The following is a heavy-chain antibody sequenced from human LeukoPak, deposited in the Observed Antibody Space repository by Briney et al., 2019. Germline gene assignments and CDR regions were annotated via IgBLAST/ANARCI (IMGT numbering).Heavy chain of an antibody. V-gene: IGHV3-74*01. CDR2: INNDGSST. J-gene: IGHJ4*02. CDR3: ARQKYLRGPDVEYFDY. D-gene: IGHD5/OR15-5a*01. CDR1: GFTFSSYW. Sequence: GGSLRLSCAASGFTFSSYWMHWVRQVPGKGLVWVSHINNDGSSTSYADSVKGRFTISRDNAKNSLYLQMNSLRAEDTAVYYCARQKYLRGPDVEYFDYWGQGTPVTVSS.